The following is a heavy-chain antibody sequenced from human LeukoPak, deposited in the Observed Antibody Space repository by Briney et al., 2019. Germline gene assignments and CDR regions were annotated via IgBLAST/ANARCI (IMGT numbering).Heavy chain of an antibody. CDR1: GFTFSSYG. CDR3: ARDPDDYGDYSYFDY. Sequence: GGSLRLSCTASGFTFSSYGMHWVRQAPGKGLEGVADIWYDGSNKYYADSVKGRFTICRDNSKNTLFLQMNSLRAEDTAVYYCARDPDDYGDYSYFDYWGQGTLVTVSS. D-gene: IGHD4-17*01. CDR2: IWYDGSNK. J-gene: IGHJ4*02. V-gene: IGHV3-33*01.